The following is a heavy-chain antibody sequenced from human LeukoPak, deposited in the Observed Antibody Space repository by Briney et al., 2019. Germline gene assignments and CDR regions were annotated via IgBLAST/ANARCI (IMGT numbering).Heavy chain of an antibody. CDR2: IYYSGST. D-gene: IGHD3-22*01. Sequence: PSETLSLTCTVSGGSISSSSYYWGWIRQPPGKGLEWIGYIYYSGSTNYNPSLKSRVTIPVDTSKNQFSLKLSSVTAADTAVYYCASYSYYYDSSGYFDYWGQGTLVTVSS. J-gene: IGHJ4*02. CDR3: ASYSYYYDSSGYFDY. V-gene: IGHV4-61*05. CDR1: GGSISSSSYY.